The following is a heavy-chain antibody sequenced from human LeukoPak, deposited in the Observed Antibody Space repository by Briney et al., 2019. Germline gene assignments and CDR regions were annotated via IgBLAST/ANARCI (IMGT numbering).Heavy chain of an antibody. V-gene: IGHV3-30*19. CDR3: AKAQQQLVSYYYYMDV. Sequence: GGSLRLSCAASGFTFSSYGMHWVRQAPGKGLEWVAVISYDGSDKYYADSVKGRFTISRDNSKNTLYLQMNSLRAEDTAVYYCAKAQQQLVSYYYYMDVWGQGTLVTVSS. J-gene: IGHJ6*03. CDR1: GFTFSSYG. CDR2: ISYDGSDK. D-gene: IGHD6-13*01.